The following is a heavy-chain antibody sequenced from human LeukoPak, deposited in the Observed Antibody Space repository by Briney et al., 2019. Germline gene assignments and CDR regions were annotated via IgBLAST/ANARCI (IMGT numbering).Heavy chain of an antibody. Sequence: PGGTLRLSCAASGFTFNNYNMNWVRQAPGKALEWVSSITSSGAYIFYADSVKGRFTISRDNAKDSLYLQMNSLGPEDTAVYYCARDPYSGNYGNYYYYYMDVWGKGTTVTISS. CDR3: ARDPYSGNYGNYYYYYMDV. J-gene: IGHJ6*03. D-gene: IGHD1-26*01. CDR2: ITSSGAYI. V-gene: IGHV3-21*01. CDR1: GFTFNNYN.